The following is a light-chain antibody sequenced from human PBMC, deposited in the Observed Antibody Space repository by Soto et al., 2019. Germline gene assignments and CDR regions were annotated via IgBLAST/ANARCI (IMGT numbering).Light chain of an antibody. Sequence: EILMTQSPASLSVSAGERATLSCRASQSVSTNLAWYQQRPGQAPILLIYGASTRATGIPARFSGSGSGTEFTLTISSLQSEDFAVYYCQQYKSWPLTFGGGTKVEIK. CDR2: GAS. CDR1: QSVSTN. CDR3: QQYKSWPLT. J-gene: IGKJ4*01. V-gene: IGKV3-15*01.